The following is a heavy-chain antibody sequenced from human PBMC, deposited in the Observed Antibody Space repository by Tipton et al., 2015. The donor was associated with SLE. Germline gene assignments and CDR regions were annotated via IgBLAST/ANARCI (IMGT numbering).Heavy chain of an antibody. D-gene: IGHD5-12*01. Sequence: TLSLTCAVYGGSFSGYYWSWIRQPPGKGLEWIGYIYYSGSTNYNPSLKSRVTISEDTSKNQFSLKLSSVTAADTAVYYCARGDQVVATTYMDVWGKGTTVTVSS. CDR3: ARGDQVVATTYMDV. CDR1: GGSFSGYY. CDR2: IYYSGST. J-gene: IGHJ6*03. V-gene: IGHV4-59*12.